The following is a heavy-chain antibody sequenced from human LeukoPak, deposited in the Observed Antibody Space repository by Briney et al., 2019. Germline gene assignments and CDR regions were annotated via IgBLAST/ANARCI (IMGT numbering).Heavy chain of an antibody. CDR3: ATDDCRGLGY. CDR2: IIQDGSAT. Sequence: SGGSLRLSCATSGITFSNYWMHWVRQAPGKGLVWVSHIIQDGSATFYADSVKGRFTISRDNAKNTVYLQMNSLTAEDTAVYYCATDDCRGLGYWGQGTLVTVSS. V-gene: IGHV3-74*01. CDR1: GITFSNYW. J-gene: IGHJ4*02. D-gene: IGHD2-21*01.